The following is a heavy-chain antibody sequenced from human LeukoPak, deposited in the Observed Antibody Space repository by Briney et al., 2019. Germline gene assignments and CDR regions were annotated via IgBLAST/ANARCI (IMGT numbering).Heavy chain of an antibody. J-gene: IGHJ3*02. Sequence: SETLSLTCTVSGGSISSYYWSWIRQPPGKGLEWIGYIYYSGTTNYNPSLKSRVTISLDTSKNQFSLKLTSVTAADTAIYYCARVGGMTTINNAAFDIWGQGTMVTVSS. CDR1: GGSISSYY. CDR3: ARVGGMTTINNAAFDI. D-gene: IGHD5-24*01. CDR2: IYYSGTT. V-gene: IGHV4-59*01.